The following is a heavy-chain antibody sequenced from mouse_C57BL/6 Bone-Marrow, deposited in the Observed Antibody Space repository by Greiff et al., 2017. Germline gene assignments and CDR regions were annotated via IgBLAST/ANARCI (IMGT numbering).Heavy chain of an antibody. D-gene: IGHD1-1*01. CDR2: IRLKSDNYAT. CDR1: GFTFSNYW. J-gene: IGHJ1*03. V-gene: IGHV6-3*01. Sequence: EVMLVESGGGLVQPGGSLKLSCVASGFTFSNYWMNWVRQSPEKGLEWVAQIRLKSDNYATHYAASVKGRFTISRDDSQSSVYLQMNNLRAEDSLIYYCTVSSYPYCYFDVWGTGTTVTVSS. CDR3: TVSSYPYCYFDV.